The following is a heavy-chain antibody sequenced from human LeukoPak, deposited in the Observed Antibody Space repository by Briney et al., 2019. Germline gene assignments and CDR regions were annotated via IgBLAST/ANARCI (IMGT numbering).Heavy chain of an antibody. V-gene: IGHV3-53*01. Sequence: GGSLRLSCAASGFTVSSEYISWVRQAPGRGLEWVSLIYGGGSTYYADFVRGRSTVSRDKSKNTVYLQLNSLRAEDTAVYYCARGSWELLPGAFDYWGQGNLVTVSS. CDR3: ARGSWELLPGAFDY. CDR2: IYGGGST. CDR1: GFTVSSEY. D-gene: IGHD1-26*01. J-gene: IGHJ4*02.